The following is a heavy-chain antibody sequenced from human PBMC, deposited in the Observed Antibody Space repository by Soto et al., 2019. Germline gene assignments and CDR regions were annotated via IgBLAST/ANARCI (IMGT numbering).Heavy chain of an antibody. CDR3: ARVYGKTIAARPVWFDP. D-gene: IGHD6-6*01. V-gene: IGHV1-2*02. CDR2: INPNSGGS. J-gene: IGHJ5*02. CDR1: GYTFTDYY. Sequence: WASVKVSCKASGYTFTDYYIHWVRQAPGQGLEWMGWINPNSGGSNYPQKFQGRITMTRDTSISTAYMELSRLRSDDTAVYYCARVYGKTIAARPVWFDPWGQGTLVTVSS.